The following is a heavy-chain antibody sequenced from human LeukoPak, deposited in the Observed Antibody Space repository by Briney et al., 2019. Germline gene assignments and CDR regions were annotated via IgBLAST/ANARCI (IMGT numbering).Heavy chain of an antibody. Sequence: GGSLRLSCSASGFTLSSYAMHWVRQAPGKGLEYVSAISSNGGSTYYADSVKGRFTISRDNSKNTLYLQMSSLRAEDTAVYYCVKGMEDYDILTGVLDVWGQGTTVTVSS. CDR2: ISSNGGST. CDR1: GFTLSSYA. CDR3: VKGMEDYDILTGVLDV. V-gene: IGHV3-64D*06. D-gene: IGHD3-9*01. J-gene: IGHJ6*02.